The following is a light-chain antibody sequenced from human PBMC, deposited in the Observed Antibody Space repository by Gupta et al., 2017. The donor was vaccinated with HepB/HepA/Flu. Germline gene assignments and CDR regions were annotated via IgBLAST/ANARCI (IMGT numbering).Light chain of an antibody. CDR2: GNS. Sequence: QSVLTQPPSVSGAPRQRVTISCTGSSSNIGAGYDVHWYQQLPGTAPKLLIYGNSNRPSGVPDRFSGSKSGTSASLAITGRQAEDEADYYCQSYDSSLSGVFGGGTKLTVL. J-gene: IGLJ3*02. V-gene: IGLV1-40*01. CDR3: QSYDSSLSGV. CDR1: SSNIGAGYD.